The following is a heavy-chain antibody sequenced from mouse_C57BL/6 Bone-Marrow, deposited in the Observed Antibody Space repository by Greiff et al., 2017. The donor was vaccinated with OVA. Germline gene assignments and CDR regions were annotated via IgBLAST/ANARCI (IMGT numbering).Heavy chain of an antibody. Sequence: VQLQQSGAELVKPGASVKLSCKASGYTLTSYWMHWVKQRPGQGLEWIGLIHPNSGSTNYNEKFKSKATLTVDKSSSTAYMQLSSLTSEDYAVYYCARLIICSMIVTRYFDYWGQGTTLTVSS. V-gene: IGHV1-64*01. D-gene: IGHD2-3*01. CDR2: IHPNSGST. CDR1: GYTLTSYW. J-gene: IGHJ2*01. CDR3: ARLIICSMIVTRYFDY.